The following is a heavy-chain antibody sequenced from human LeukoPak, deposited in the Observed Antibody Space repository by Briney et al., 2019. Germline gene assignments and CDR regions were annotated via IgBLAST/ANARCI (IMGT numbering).Heavy chain of an antibody. CDR1: GGSISTSSYY. CDR3: VRDYSNFVQGD. Sequence: SETLSLTCTVSGGSISTSSYYWGWIRQSPGKGLEWIGSIYSGGETHYNPSLNSRVTIFLDTSKNRFSLNLISATATDTAVYYCVRDYSNFVQGDWGQGTLVTVSS. CDR2: IYSGGET. D-gene: IGHD4-11*01. J-gene: IGHJ4*02. V-gene: IGHV4-39*02.